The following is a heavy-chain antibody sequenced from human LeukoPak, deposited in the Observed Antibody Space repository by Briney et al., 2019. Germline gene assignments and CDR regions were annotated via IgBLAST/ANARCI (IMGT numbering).Heavy chain of an antibody. CDR1: GFTFSSYE. J-gene: IGHJ4*02. D-gene: IGHD6-13*01. CDR2: ISSSGSTI. V-gene: IGHV3-48*03. CDR3: ARKDKLVGSLGY. Sequence: GGSLRLSCAASGFTFSSYEMNWVRQAPGKGLEWVSYISSSGSTIYYADSVMGRFTISRDNAKNSLYLQMNSLRAEDTAVYYCARKDKLVGSLGYWGQGTLVTVSS.